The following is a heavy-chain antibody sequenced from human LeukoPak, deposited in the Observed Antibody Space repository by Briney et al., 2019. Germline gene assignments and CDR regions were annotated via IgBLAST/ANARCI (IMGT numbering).Heavy chain of an antibody. Sequence: PGASLRLSCAASGFTFSSYAMTWVRQAPGKGLEWVSHITGSGASTYYADFVKSRFTISRDNSNNSLYLQMNSLRADDTAVYYCARPHYDILTGYMYYFDYWGQGTLVTVSS. J-gene: IGHJ4*02. D-gene: IGHD3-9*01. CDR2: ITGSGAST. V-gene: IGHV3-23*01. CDR3: ARPHYDILTGYMYYFDY. CDR1: GFTFSSYA.